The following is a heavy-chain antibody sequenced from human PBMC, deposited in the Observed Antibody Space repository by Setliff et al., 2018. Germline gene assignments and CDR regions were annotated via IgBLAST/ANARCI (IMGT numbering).Heavy chain of an antibody. Sequence: SETLSLTCTVSGGSISSYYWIWIRQPPGKGLEWIGYIYSSGRTNYNPSLKSRVTLSVDTSNNQFSLRVSSVTAADTAVYYCARAPPNRYSGSYEYFYMDVWGKGTTVTVSS. CDR1: GGSISSYY. V-gene: IGHV4-4*08. D-gene: IGHD1-26*01. CDR3: ARAPPNRYSGSYEYFYMDV. J-gene: IGHJ6*03. CDR2: IYSSGRT.